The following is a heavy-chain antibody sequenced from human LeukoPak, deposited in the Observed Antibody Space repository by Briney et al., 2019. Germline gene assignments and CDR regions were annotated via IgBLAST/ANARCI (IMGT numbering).Heavy chain of an antibody. Sequence: PGGSLRLSCAASGFTSSSYGMHWVRQAPGKGLEWVAFIRYDGSNKYYADSSKGRFTISRDNSKNTLYLQMYSLRTEDTAIYYCAKDKSTNGAFDIWGQGTMVTVSS. CDR1: GFTSSSYG. D-gene: IGHD1-1*01. V-gene: IGHV3-30*02. CDR2: IRYDGSNK. CDR3: AKDKSTNGAFDI. J-gene: IGHJ3*02.